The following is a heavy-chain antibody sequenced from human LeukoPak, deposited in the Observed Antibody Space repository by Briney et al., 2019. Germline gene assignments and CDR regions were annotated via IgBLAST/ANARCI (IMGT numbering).Heavy chain of an antibody. Sequence: GGSLGLSCVASEFTFSSHAMNWVRQAPGKGLEWVSSISGGGESTYYADSVKGRFTVSRDNSKNTLYLQINSLRGEDTAVYYCAKGKYSSGGVPDYWGQGTLSPSPQ. CDR3: AKGKYSSGGVPDY. V-gene: IGHV3-23*01. CDR2: ISGGGEST. CDR1: EFTFSSHA. D-gene: IGHD6-19*01. J-gene: IGHJ4*02.